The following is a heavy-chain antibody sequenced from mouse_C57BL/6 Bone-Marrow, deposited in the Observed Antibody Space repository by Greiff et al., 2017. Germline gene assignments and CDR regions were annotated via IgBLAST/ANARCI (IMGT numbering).Heavy chain of an antibody. Sequence: QVQLQQSGAELARPGASVKLSCKASGYTFTSYGISWVKQRTGQGLEWIGEIYPRSGNTYYNEKFKGKATMTADKSSSTAYMELRSLTSEDSAVYFCAKESDYSFAYWGQGTLVTVSA. V-gene: IGHV1-81*01. CDR1: GYTFTSYG. CDR3: AKESDYSFAY. D-gene: IGHD2-4*01. CDR2: IYPRSGNT. J-gene: IGHJ3*01.